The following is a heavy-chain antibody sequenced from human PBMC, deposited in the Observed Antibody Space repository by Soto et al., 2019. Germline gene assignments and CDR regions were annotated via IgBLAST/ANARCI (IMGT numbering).Heavy chain of an antibody. V-gene: IGHV1-69*12. CDR2: IIPIFGTA. CDR1: GGTFSSYA. J-gene: IGHJ6*02. D-gene: IGHD3-3*01. CDR3: ASGDYDFWSGPGGGMDV. Sequence: QVQLVQSGAEVKKPGSSVKVSCKASGGTFSSYAISWVRQAPGQGLEWMGGIIPIFGTANYAQKFQGRVTITADESTSTAYMELSRLISEDTAVYYCASGDYDFWSGPGGGMDVWGQGTTVTVSS.